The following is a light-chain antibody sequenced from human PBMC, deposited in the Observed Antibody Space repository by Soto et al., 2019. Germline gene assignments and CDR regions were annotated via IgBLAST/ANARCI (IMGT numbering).Light chain of an antibody. CDR1: SSDVDDYNY. CDR2: DVT. J-gene: IGLJ2*01. CDR3: CSYAGGYVFEVI. Sequence: QSGLTQPRSVSGSPGQSVTISCTGTSSDVDDYNYVSWYQQHPDTAPKLMIYDVTKRPSGVPDRFSGSKSGNTASLTISGLQAEDEADYYCCSYAGGYVFEVIFGGGTKVTVL. V-gene: IGLV2-11*01.